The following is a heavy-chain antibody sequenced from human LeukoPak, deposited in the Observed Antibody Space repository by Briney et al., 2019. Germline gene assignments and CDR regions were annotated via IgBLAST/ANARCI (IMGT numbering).Heavy chain of an antibody. CDR2: INHSGST. D-gene: IGHD3-10*01. J-gene: IGHJ6*04. CDR3: ARDRKGSGSYPYYYYYGMDV. V-gene: IGHV4-34*01. Sequence: SETLSLTCAVYGGSFSGYYWSWIRQPPGKGLEWIGGINHSGSTNYNPSLKSRVTISVDTSKNQFSLKLSSVTAADTAVYYCARDRKGSGSYPYYYYYGMDVWGKGTTVTVSS. CDR1: GGSFSGYY.